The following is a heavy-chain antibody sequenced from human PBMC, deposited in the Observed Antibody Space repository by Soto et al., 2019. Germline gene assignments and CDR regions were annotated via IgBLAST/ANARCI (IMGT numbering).Heavy chain of an antibody. CDR2: IYYSGST. V-gene: IGHV4-61*01. CDR1: GGSVGSGSYY. Sequence: PSETLSLTCTVSGGSVGSGSYYWSWIRQPPGKGLEWIGYIYYSGSTNYNPSLKSRVTISVDTSKNQFSLKLSSVTAADTAVYYCARDFLDYYYGMDVWGQGTTVTVSS. J-gene: IGHJ6*02. CDR3: ARDFLDYYYGMDV.